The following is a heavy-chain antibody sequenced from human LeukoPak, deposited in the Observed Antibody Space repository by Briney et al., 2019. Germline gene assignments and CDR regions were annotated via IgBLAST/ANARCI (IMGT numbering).Heavy chain of an antibody. CDR2: IYTSGST. D-gene: IGHD2-15*01. V-gene: IGHV4-61*02. Sequence: SETLSLTCTVSGGSISSGSYYWSWIRQPAGKGLEWIGRIYTSGSTNYNPSLKSRVTISVDTSKNQFSLKLSSVTASDTAVYYCARAQCCPGTPDYWGQGTLVTVSS. CDR1: GGSISSGSYY. CDR3: ARAQCCPGTPDY. J-gene: IGHJ4*02.